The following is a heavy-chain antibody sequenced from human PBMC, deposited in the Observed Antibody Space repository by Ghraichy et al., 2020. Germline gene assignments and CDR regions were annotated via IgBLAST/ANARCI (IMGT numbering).Heavy chain of an antibody. V-gene: IGHV3-74*01. Sequence: GGSLRLSCAASGFTFSSFWMHWVSQVPGKGLVWVSRINSDGSSTSYADSVKGRFTISRDNAKNTLYLQMNSLRAEDTAVYYCTRGWISAVGDLDYWGQGTLVTVSS. J-gene: IGHJ4*02. CDR3: TRGWISAVGDLDY. D-gene: IGHD6-13*01. CDR1: GFTFSSFW. CDR2: INSDGSST.